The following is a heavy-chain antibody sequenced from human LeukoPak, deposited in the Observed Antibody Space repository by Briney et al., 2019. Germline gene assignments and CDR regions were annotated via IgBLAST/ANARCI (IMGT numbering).Heavy chain of an antibody. J-gene: IGHJ4*02. CDR1: GGSFSGYY. CDR3: ARLAYCSSTSCSLDY. D-gene: IGHD2-2*01. V-gene: IGHV4-34*01. CDR2: INHSGST. Sequence: SETLSRTCAVYGGSFSGYYWSWIRQPPGKGLEWIGEINHSGSTNYNPSLKSRVTISVDTSKNQFSLKLSSVTAADTAVYYCARLAYCSSTSCSLDYWGQGTLVTVSS.